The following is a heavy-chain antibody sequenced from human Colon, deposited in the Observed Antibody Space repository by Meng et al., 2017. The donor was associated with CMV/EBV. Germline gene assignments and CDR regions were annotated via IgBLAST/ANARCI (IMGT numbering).Heavy chain of an antibody. D-gene: IGHD2-15*01. CDR2: SYYSGNT. CDR1: Y. Sequence: YWGWIRQPPGKGLEWIGSSYYSGNTYYNPYLQSRVSISVDTSNNQFSLTLTSVTAADTAVYYCVRQPLRIPRGYGLDVWGQGTTVTVSS. J-gene: IGHJ6*02. CDR3: VRQPLRIPRGYGLDV. V-gene: IGHV4-39*01.